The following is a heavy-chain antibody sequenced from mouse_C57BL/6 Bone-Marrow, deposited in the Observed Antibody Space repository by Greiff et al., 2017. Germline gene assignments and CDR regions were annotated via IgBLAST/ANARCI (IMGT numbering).Heavy chain of an antibody. Sequence: VQLQQPGAELVMPGASVKLSCKASGYTFTSYWMHWVKQRPGQGLEWIGEIDPSDSYTNYNQKFKGKSTLTVDKSSSTAYMQLSSLTSEDSAVYYWARATMVTTDYAMDYWGQGTSVTVSS. J-gene: IGHJ4*01. V-gene: IGHV1-69*01. CDR1: GYTFTSYW. CDR2: IDPSDSYT. CDR3: ARATMVTTDYAMDY. D-gene: IGHD2-2*01.